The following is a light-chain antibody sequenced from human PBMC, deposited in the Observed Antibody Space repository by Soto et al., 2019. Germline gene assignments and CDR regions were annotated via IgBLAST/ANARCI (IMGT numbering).Light chain of an antibody. V-gene: IGLV2-8*01. Sequence: QSALTQPPSASGSPGQSVTISCNGTSSDVGGYNYVSWYQQYPGRAPKLMIYEVTKRPSGVHDRFSGSKSGNTASLTVSGLQAEDEADYYCSSYAASNNFYFVFGGGTKLTVL. CDR3: SSYAASNNFYFV. CDR2: EVT. CDR1: SSDVGGYNY. J-gene: IGLJ3*02.